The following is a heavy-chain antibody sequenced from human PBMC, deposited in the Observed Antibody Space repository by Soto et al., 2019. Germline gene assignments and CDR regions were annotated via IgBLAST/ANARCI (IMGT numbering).Heavy chain of an antibody. J-gene: IGHJ4*02. D-gene: IGHD3-10*01. CDR1: GYTFIDYY. CDR3: ASGMGSQSY. CDR2: INPNSGAT. V-gene: IGHV1-2*04. Sequence: QVQLVQSGAEVKKPGASVKVSCKASGYTFIDYYIHWVRQAPGQGLEWMGWINPNSGATNYAQKFQDWVTMTRDTSISTAYMELRRLQSDDTAVYYCASGMGSQSYWGQGTLVTVSS.